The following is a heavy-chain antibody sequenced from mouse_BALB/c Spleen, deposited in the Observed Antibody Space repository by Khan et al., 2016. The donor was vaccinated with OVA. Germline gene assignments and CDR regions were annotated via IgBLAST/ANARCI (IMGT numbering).Heavy chain of an antibody. D-gene: IGHD2-1*01. V-gene: IGHV1-87*01. CDR2: IYPGDGDT. Sequence: VQLQESGAELARPGASVKLSCKASGYSFTSYWMQWVKQRPGQGLEWIGAIYPGDGDTRYTQKFKGKATLTADNSSSTVYMQLSSLASEDSAIYYCARGRYGNWYFDVWGAGTTVTVSS. J-gene: IGHJ1*01. CDR3: ARGRYGNWYFDV. CDR1: GYSFTSYW.